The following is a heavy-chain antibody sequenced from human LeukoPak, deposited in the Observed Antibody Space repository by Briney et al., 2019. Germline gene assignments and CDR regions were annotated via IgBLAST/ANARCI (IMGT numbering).Heavy chain of an antibody. Sequence: SETLSLTCTVSGGSISSYYWSWIRQPPGKGLEWIGYIYYSGSTNYNPSLKSRVTISVDTSKNQFSLKLSSVTAADTAVYYCARTLVTGTAKGWLDPWGQGTLVTVSS. CDR3: ARTLVTGTAKGWLDP. D-gene: IGHD6-19*01. CDR2: IYYSGST. V-gene: IGHV4-59*08. J-gene: IGHJ5*02. CDR1: GGSISSYY.